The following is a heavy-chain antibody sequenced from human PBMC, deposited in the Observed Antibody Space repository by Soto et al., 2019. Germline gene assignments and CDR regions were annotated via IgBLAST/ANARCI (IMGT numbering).Heavy chain of an antibody. CDR1: GCSVSSGGYY. CDR2: IYYSGST. Sequence: SLTMSLPRTVSGCSVSSGGYYWSWIRKTPGKGLEWIGYIYYSGSTNYNPSLKSRVTISVDTSKNQFSLKLSSVTAADTAVYYCARGLSMDYWGQLTLVTGSS. V-gene: IGHV4-61*08. D-gene: IGHD2-2*01. CDR3: ARGLSMDY. J-gene: IGHJ4*02.